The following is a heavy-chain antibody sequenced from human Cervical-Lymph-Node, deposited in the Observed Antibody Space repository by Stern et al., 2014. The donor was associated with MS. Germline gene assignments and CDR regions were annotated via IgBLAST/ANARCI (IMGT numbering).Heavy chain of an antibody. D-gene: IGHD3-10*01. CDR3: TRGVRGADYYGMDV. CDR1: GFTFGDYA. J-gene: IGHJ6*02. CDR2: IRSKVYGGTS. V-gene: IGHV3-49*03. Sequence: EVQLVQSGGGLVQPGRSLRLSCSASGFTFGDYAVSCFRHAPGKGLAWVGVIRSKVYGGTSDDAASVKGRFTISRDDSKSIDYLKMNSLKTDDTAVFYGTRGVRGADYYGMDVWGQGTTVTVS.